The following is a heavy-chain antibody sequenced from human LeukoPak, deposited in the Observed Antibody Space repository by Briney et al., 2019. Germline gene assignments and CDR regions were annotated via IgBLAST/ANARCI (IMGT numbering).Heavy chain of an antibody. CDR2: IYHSGST. Sequence: KTSETLSLTCTVSGGSISSGGYYWRWIRQPPGKGLEWIGYIYHSGSTYYNPSLKSRVTISVDRSKNQFSLKLSSVTAADTAVYYCARQRIPRADFDYWGQGTLVTVSS. CDR3: ARQRIPRADFDY. V-gene: IGHV4-30-2*01. D-gene: IGHD1-1*01. CDR1: GGSISSGGYY. J-gene: IGHJ4*02.